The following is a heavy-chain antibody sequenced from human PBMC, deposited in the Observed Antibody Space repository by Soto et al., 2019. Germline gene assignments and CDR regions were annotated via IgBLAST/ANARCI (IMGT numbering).Heavy chain of an antibody. V-gene: IGHV3-21*01. J-gene: IGHJ4*02. D-gene: IGHD3-9*01. CDR3: ARDSDNYFDY. CDR1: GFTFSSYS. CDR2: IISSSSYM. Sequence: PGGSLRLSCAASGFTFSSYSMNWVRQAPGKGLEWVSSIISSSSYMYYADSVKGRFTISRDNAKNSLYLQMNSLRAEDTAMYYCARDSDNYFDYWGQGTLVTVSS.